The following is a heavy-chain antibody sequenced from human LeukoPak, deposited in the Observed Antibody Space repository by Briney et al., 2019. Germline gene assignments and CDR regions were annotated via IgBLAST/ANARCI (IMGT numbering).Heavy chain of an antibody. Sequence: SVKVSCKASGGTFSSYAISWVRQAPGQGLEWMGGVIPIFGTANYAQKFQGRVTITTDESTSTAYMELSSLRSEDTAVYYCARGRAARYLALAVQENWFDPWGQGTLVTVSS. CDR3: ARGRAARYLALAVQENWFDP. CDR1: GGTFSSYA. CDR2: VIPIFGTA. J-gene: IGHJ5*02. D-gene: IGHD6-6*01. V-gene: IGHV1-69*05.